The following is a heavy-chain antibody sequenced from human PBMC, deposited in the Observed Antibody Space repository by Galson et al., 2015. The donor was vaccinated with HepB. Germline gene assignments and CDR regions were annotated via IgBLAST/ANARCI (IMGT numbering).Heavy chain of an antibody. J-gene: IGHJ4*02. V-gene: IGHV1-18*04. CDR3: ARRMGYCNSTSCRKGGPTPTDY. CDR1: GYTFTSYG. D-gene: IGHD2-2*01. Sequence: SVKVSCKASGYTFTSYGISWVRQAPGQGLEWMGWISAYNGNTNYAQKLQGRVTMTTDTSTSTAYMELRSLRSDDTAVYYCARRMGYCNSTSCRKGGPTPTDYWGQGTLVTVSS. CDR2: ISAYNGNT.